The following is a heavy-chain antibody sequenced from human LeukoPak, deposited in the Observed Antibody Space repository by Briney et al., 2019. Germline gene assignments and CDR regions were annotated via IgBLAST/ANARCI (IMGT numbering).Heavy chain of an antibody. D-gene: IGHD5-18*01. J-gene: IGHJ1*01. CDR2: ISYDGSNK. V-gene: IGHV3-30*18. CDR3: AKDPGGYSYGYGYFQH. CDR1: GFTFSSYG. Sequence: PGRSLRLSCAASGFTFSSYGMHWVRQAPGKGLEWVAVISYDGSNKYYADSVKGRFTISRDNSKNTLYLQMNSLRAEDTAVYYCAKDPGGYSYGYGYFQHWGQGTLVTVSS.